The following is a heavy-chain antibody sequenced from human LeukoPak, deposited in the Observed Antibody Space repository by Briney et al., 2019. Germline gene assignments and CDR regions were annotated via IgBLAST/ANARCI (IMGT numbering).Heavy chain of an antibody. V-gene: IGHV3-30*04. CDR3: AREGLGFDY. D-gene: IGHD7-27*01. CDR2: ISHDGSDE. J-gene: IGHJ4*02. Sequence: PGRPLRLSCTTSGFTFNNYPMHWVRQAPGKGLEWVAIISHDGSDENYADYVKGRFIISRDNSMKTLFLQMNSLRVDYTAVYYCAREGLGFDYWGQGTLVTVSS. CDR1: GFTFNNYP.